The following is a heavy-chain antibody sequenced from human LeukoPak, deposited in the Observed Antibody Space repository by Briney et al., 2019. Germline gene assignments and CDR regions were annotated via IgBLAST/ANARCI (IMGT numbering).Heavy chain of an antibody. V-gene: IGHV4-39*01. J-gene: IGHJ4*02. Sequence: SETLPLTCTVSGGSVSSSSYYWGWIRQPPGKGLEWIGSIYYSGSTYYNPSLKSRVTISVDTSKNQLSLKLSSVTAADTAVYYCARQPMARGVHTFDYWGQGTLVTVSS. CDR1: GGSVSSSSYY. CDR3: ARQPMARGVHTFDY. CDR2: IYYSGST. D-gene: IGHD3-10*01.